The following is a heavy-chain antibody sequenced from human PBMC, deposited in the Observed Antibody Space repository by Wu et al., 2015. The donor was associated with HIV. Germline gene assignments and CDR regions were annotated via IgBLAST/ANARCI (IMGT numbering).Heavy chain of an antibody. CDR3: ARDWQFQVTFGDFYMDI. CDR2: INPDSGDT. V-gene: IGHV1-2*02. Sequence: QVQLVQSGAEVKKSGASMKVSCKTSGYTFTGYYIHWVRQAPGQGLEWMGWINPDSGDTKLAQIFKDRVTMTRDTSTTTVNLVLASLRYNDTATYYCARDWQFQVTFGDFYMDIWGNGTTVIVS. D-gene: IGHD3-3*01. CDR1: GYTFTGYY. J-gene: IGHJ6*03.